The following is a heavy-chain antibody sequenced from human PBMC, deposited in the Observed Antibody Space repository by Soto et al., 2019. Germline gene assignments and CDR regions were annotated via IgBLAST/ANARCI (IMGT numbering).Heavy chain of an antibody. CDR3: ARGSPHSSGWYDAFDI. CDR2: MNPNSGNT. V-gene: IGHV1-8*01. D-gene: IGHD6-19*01. J-gene: IGHJ3*02. CDR1: GYTFTSYD. Sequence: QVQLVQSGAEVKKPGASVKVSCKASGYTFTSYDINWVRQATGQGLEWMGWMNPNSGNTGYAQKFQGRVTMTRNTXIXXAYMELSSLRSEDTAVYYCARGSPHSSGWYDAFDIWGQGTMVTVSS.